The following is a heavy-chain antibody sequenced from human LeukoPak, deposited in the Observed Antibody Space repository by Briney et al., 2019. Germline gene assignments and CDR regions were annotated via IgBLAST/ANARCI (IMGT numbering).Heavy chain of an antibody. Sequence: SETLSLTCTVSDGSISSYYWSWIRQPPGKGLEWIGYIYYSGSTNYNPSLKSRVTISVDTSKNQFSLKLSSVTAADTAVYYCARVVMHVDTAMVYYFDYWGQGTLVTVSS. V-gene: IGHV4-59*01. CDR1: DGSISSYY. D-gene: IGHD5-18*01. CDR2: IYYSGST. J-gene: IGHJ4*02. CDR3: ARVVMHVDTAMVYYFDY.